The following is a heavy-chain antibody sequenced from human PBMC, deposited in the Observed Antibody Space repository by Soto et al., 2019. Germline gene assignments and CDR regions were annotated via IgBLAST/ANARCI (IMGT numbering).Heavy chain of an antibody. CDR3: ARDGQWLVIPSSYYYGMDV. J-gene: IGHJ6*02. Sequence: GGSLRLSCAASGFTFSSYSMNWVRQAPGKGLEWVSSISSSSSYIYYADSVKGRFTISRDNAKNSLYLQMNSLRAEDTAVYYCARDGQWLVIPSSYYYGMDVWGQGTTVTVSS. CDR2: ISSSSSYI. D-gene: IGHD6-19*01. CDR1: GFTFSSYS. V-gene: IGHV3-21*01.